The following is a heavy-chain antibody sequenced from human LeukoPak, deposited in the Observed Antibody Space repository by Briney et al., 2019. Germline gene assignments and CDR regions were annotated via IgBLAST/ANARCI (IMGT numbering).Heavy chain of an antibody. J-gene: IGHJ3*01. V-gene: IGHV4-39*01. CDR2: MFYSGST. D-gene: IGHD3-22*01. CDR3: AVAGVRYYDSSGLHAFDF. CDR1: GGSISSRSHC. Sequence: SETLSLTCTVSGGSISSRSHCWGWIRQPPGKGLEWIGTMFYSGSTYYNPSLKCRVAISVDTSENQFSLELNSVTAADTAVYYCAVAGVRYYDSSGLHAFDFWGRGTMVTVSS.